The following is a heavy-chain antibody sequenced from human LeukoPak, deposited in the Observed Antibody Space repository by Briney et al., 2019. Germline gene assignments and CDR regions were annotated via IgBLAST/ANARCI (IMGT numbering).Heavy chain of an antibody. CDR1: GGSISSYY. Sequence: SETLSLTCTVSGGSISSYYWSWIRQPPGKGLEWIGYIYYSGSTNYNPSLKSRVTISVDTSKNQFSLKLSPVTAADTAVYYCARGKSGYSSWGQGTLVTVSS. CDR3: ARGKSGYSS. D-gene: IGHD5-18*01. CDR2: IYYSGST. V-gene: IGHV4-59*01. J-gene: IGHJ5*02.